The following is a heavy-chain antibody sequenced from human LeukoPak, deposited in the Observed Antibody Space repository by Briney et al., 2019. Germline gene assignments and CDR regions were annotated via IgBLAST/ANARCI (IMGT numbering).Heavy chain of an antibody. D-gene: IGHD6-6*01. CDR1: GYTFTSYY. J-gene: IGHJ6*03. Sequence: ASVKVSCKASGYTFTSYYMHWVRQAPGQGLEWMGIINPSGGSTSYAQKFQGRVTMTRDMSTSTVYMELSSLRSEDTAVYYCARDGGGSSFLQYYYYMDVWGKGTTVTVSS. V-gene: IGHV1-46*01. CDR2: INPSGGST. CDR3: ARDGGGSSFLQYYYYMDV.